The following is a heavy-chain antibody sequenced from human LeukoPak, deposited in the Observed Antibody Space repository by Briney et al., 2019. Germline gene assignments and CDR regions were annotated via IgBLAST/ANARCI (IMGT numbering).Heavy chain of an antibody. CDR2: INHSGST. V-gene: IGHV4-34*01. D-gene: IGHD3-10*01. CDR1: GGSFSGYY. J-gene: IGHJ4*02. CDR3: ARGWSGYTAFDY. Sequence: PSETLSLTCAVYGGSFSGYYWSWIRQPPGKGLEWIGEINHSGSTNYNPSLKSRVTISVDTSKNQFSLRLSSVTAADTAVYYCARGWSGYTAFDYWGQGTLVTVSS.